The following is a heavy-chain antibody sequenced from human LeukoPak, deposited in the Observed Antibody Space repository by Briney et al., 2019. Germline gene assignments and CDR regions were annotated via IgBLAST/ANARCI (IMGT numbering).Heavy chain of an antibody. J-gene: IGHJ3*02. Sequence: GAAVKVSCKASGYTFTGYYMHWVRQAPGQGLEWMGWISPNSGGTNYAQKFQGRVTMTRDTSISTAYMELSRLRSDDTAVYYCARVGAAHDAFDIWGQGTMVTVSS. CDR3: ARVGAAHDAFDI. V-gene: IGHV1-2*02. D-gene: IGHD2-15*01. CDR2: ISPNSGGT. CDR1: GYTFTGYY.